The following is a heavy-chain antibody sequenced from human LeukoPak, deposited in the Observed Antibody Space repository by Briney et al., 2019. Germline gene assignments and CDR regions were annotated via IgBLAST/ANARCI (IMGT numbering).Heavy chain of an antibody. V-gene: IGHV3-74*01. CDR2: INPDGSTT. Sequence: PGESLRLSCAASGFTFSRYWIHWVRQASGKGLEWVSRINPDGSTTTHADSVKGRFTISRDNAKNTLYLQMNSLRAEDTAMYYCARVLSGSWDWFDPWGQGTLVTVSS. CDR1: GFTFSRYW. J-gene: IGHJ5*02. CDR3: ARVLSGSWDWFDP. D-gene: IGHD3-22*01.